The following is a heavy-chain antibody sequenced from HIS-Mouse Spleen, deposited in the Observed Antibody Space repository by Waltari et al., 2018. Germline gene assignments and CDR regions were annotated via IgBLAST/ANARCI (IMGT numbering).Heavy chain of an antibody. J-gene: IGHJ3*02. V-gene: IGHV4-59*08. CDR3: AAPGYSSSWYAFDI. Sequence: HVHLQESGPGLAKPSETLSLTCPVSGGSITSYYLSLIRQPPGKGLEWIGYIYYSGSTNYNPSLKSRVTISVDTSKNQFSLKLSSVTAADTAVYYCAAPGYSSSWYAFDIWGQGTMVTVSS. D-gene: IGHD6-13*01. CDR2: IYYSGST. CDR1: GGSITSYY.